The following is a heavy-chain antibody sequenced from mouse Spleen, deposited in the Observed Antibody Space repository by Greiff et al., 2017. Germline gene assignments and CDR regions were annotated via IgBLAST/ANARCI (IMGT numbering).Heavy chain of an antibody. V-gene: IGHV1-81*01. CDR2: IYPRSGNT. CDR1: GYTFTSYG. Sequence: QVQLQQSGAELARPGASVKLSCKASGYTFTSYGISWVKQRTGQGLEWIGEIYPRSGNTYYNEKFKGKATLTADKSSSTAYMELRSLTSEDSAVYFCARRITTVAHWYFDVWGTGTTVTVSS. D-gene: IGHD1-1*01. J-gene: IGHJ1*03. CDR3: ARRITTVAHWYFDV.